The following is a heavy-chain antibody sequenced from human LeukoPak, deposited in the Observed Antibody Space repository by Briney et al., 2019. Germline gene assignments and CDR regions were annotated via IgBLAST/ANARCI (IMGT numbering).Heavy chain of an antibody. CDR1: GYTFTGYY. Sequence: ASVKVSCKASGYTFTGYYMHWVRQAPGQGLEWMWWINPNSGGTNYAQKFQGRVTMTRDTSISTAYMELSRLRSDDTAVYYCAREVAVAGRGSYFDYWGQGTLVTVSS. V-gene: IGHV1-2*02. CDR2: INPNSGGT. D-gene: IGHD6-19*01. CDR3: AREVAVAGRGSYFDY. J-gene: IGHJ4*02.